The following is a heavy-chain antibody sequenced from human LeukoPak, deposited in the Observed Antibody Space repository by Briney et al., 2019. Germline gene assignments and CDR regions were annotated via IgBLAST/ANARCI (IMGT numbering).Heavy chain of an antibody. Sequence: GGSLRLSCAASGFTFNSYAMSWVRQAPGKGLEWVSAISGSGGSTYYADSVKGRFTISRDNSKNMLSLQMNSLRAEDMAVYYCARGGIGANDAFDIWGQGTMVTVSS. CDR2: ISGSGGST. V-gene: IGHV3-23*01. D-gene: IGHD1-26*01. CDR3: ARGGIGANDAFDI. J-gene: IGHJ3*02. CDR1: GFTFNSYA.